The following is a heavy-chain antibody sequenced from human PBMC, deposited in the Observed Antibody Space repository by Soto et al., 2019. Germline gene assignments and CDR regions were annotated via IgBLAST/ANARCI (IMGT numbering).Heavy chain of an antibody. J-gene: IGHJ6*02. CDR1: GGSISSGGYY. CDR3: ARDRDYGMDV. V-gene: IGHV4-31*03. CDR2: IYYSGST. Sequence: LSETLSLTCTVSGGSISSGGYYWSWIRQHPGKGLEWIGYIYYSGSTYYNPSLKSRVTISVDTSKNQFSLKLSSVTAADTAVYYCARDRDYGMDVWGQGTTVTVSS.